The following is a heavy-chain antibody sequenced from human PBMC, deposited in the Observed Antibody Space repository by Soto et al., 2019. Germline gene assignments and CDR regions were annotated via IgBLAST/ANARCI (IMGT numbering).Heavy chain of an antibody. J-gene: IGHJ5*02. V-gene: IGHV1-3*01. CDR1: GYTFTSYG. CDR2: INAANGDT. D-gene: IGHD6-13*01. CDR3: VRRHVSATGIDWFDP. Sequence: GSGKVCFKASGYTFTSYGIHWVRQAPGQRLEWMGWINAANGDTKYSPKFQGRVTITRDTSASTAYMELSSLRSEDTAVYYCVRRHVSATGIDWFDPWGQGTLVTV.